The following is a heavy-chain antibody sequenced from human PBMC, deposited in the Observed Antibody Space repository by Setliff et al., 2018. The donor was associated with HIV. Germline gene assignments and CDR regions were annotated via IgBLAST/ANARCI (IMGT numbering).Heavy chain of an antibody. V-gene: IGHV1-58*02. CDR1: GFTSPNSA. CDR3: AADRDVWFGELVT. J-gene: IGHJ4*02. CDR2: IVVDSGLT. Sequence: ASVKVSCKTSGFTSPNSAIQWVRQARGQRLEWIGWIVVDSGLTNYAQKFQERVTITRDMSANTAFMELRSLRPDDTAVYYCAADRDVWFGELVTWAQGTLVTVSS. D-gene: IGHD3-10*01.